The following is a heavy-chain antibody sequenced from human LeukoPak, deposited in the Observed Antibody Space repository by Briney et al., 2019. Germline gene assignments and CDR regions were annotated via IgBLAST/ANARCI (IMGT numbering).Heavy chain of an antibody. J-gene: IGHJ6*03. CDR2: IYPGDSDT. CDR1: GYSFISYW. Sequence: GESLKISGKGSGYSFISYWIGWVGQMPGKGLEWMGIIYPGDSDTRYSPSFQGQLTISADTSISTAYLQWSSLKASDTAKYYCARRYSYSYYMDVWGKGTTVTISS. D-gene: IGHD5-18*01. CDR3: ARRYSYSYYMDV. V-gene: IGHV5-51*01.